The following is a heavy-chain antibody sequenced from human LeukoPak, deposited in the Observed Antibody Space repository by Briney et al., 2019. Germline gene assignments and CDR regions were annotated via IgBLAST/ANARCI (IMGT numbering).Heavy chain of an antibody. J-gene: IGHJ5*02. Sequence: PGGSLRLSCAASGFTFSSYSMNWVRQAPGKGLEWVSSVSSSSSYIYYADSVKGRFTISRDTAKNSLYLQMNSLRAEDTAVYFCARGLPGGLDPWGQGTLVTVSS. CDR1: GFTFSSYS. V-gene: IGHV3-21*01. D-gene: IGHD3-16*01. CDR2: VSSSSSYI. CDR3: ARGLPGGLDP.